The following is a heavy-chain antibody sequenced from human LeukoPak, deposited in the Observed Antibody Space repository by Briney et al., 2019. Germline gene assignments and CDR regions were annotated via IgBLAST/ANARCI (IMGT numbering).Heavy chain of an antibody. CDR3: ARRNDFGI. J-gene: IGHJ3*02. V-gene: IGHV4-59*08. CDR1: GGSISGDH. CDR2: VYSSGNT. Sequence: SSETLSLTCTVSGGSISGDHWNWIRQPPGKGLEWIGYVYSSGNTNYNPSLKSRVTISIDTSKNQFSLKLSSVIAADTAVYYCARRNDFGIWGQGTMVTVSS.